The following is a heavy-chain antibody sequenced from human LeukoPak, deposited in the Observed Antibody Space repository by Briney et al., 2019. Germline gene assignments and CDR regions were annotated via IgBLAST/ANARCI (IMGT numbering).Heavy chain of an antibody. Sequence: PGGSLRLSCAAPGFTFSSYGMHWVRQAPGKGLEWVAVISYDGSNKYYADSVKGRFTIYRDNVKNSLYLQMNSLRAEDTAVYYCARDLGIAVGASDLDYWGQGTLVTVSS. CDR1: GFTFSSYG. CDR3: ARDLGIAVGASDLDY. D-gene: IGHD1-26*01. J-gene: IGHJ4*02. V-gene: IGHV3-30*03. CDR2: ISYDGSNK.